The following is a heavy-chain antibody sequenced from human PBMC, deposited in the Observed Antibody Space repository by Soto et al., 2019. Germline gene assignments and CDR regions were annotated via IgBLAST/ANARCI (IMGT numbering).Heavy chain of an antibody. Sequence: EVQLVESGGGLIQPGGSLRLSCAASGFTVSSNYMSWVRQTPGKGLEWVSVIYSGGSTSYADSVKGRFTISRDNSKNTLYLQMNSLRAEDTAVYYCARDVDYYGMDVWGQGTTVTVSS. J-gene: IGHJ6*02. CDR1: GFTVSSNY. CDR3: ARDVDYYGMDV. CDR2: IYSGGST. V-gene: IGHV3-53*01.